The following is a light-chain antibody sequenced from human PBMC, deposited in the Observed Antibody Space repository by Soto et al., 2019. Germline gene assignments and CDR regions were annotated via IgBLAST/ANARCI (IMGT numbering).Light chain of an antibody. Sequence: QSVLTQPPSVSGAPGQRVTISCTGSSSNIGAGYDVHWYQQLPGTAPKLVIYGNSNRPSGVPDRLSDSKSGTSASVAITGLQAEDEADYYCQSYDSSLSVVVFGGGTKVTVL. V-gene: IGLV1-40*01. CDR2: GNS. CDR1: SSNIGAGYD. CDR3: QSYDSSLSVVV. J-gene: IGLJ2*01.